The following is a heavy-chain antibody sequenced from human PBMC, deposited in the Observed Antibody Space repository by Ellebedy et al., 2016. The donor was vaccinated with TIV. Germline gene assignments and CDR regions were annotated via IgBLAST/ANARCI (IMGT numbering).Heavy chain of an antibody. D-gene: IGHD2-15*01. CDR3: ARYCSGGTCSSYYHAMDV. Sequence: AASVKVSCKASGGTFGTYGITWVRQAPGQGLECMGGIIPVFGVPTYAQKFQGRVTVTADESTSTAYMVLSSLRSEDTAVYYCARYCSGGTCSSYYHAMDVWGQGTTVTVSS. V-gene: IGHV1-69*13. J-gene: IGHJ6*02. CDR2: IIPVFGVP. CDR1: GGTFGTYG.